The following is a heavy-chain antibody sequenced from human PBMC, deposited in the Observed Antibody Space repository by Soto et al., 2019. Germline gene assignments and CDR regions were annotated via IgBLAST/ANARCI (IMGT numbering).Heavy chain of an antibody. V-gene: IGHV3-48*01. CDR1: GFTFSSSS. CDR2: ISSSISTI. J-gene: IGHJ6*03. CDR3: AREKTVTTFRYMDV. D-gene: IGHD4-17*01. Sequence: GGSLRLSCAASGFTFSSSSMIWVRQAPGKGLEWVSYISSSISTIYYADSVKGRFTISRDNAKNSLYLQMNSLRAEDTAVYYCAREKTVTTFRYMDVWGKGNTVTV.